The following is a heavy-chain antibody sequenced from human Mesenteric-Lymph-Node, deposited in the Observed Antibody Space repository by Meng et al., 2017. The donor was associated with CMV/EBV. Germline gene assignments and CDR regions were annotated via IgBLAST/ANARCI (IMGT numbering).Heavy chain of an antibody. CDR3: ARDPTRGRITIFGVVNSGQIDY. CDR2: ISSSSSYI. V-gene: IGHV3-21*01. J-gene: IGHJ4*02. CDR1: GFSIRSFW. D-gene: IGHD3-3*01. Sequence: GGLLRLSCAALGFSIRSFWMNWVHQAPGKGLEWVSSISSSSSYIYYADSVKGRFTISRDNAKNSLYLQMNSLRAEDTAVYYCARDPTRGRITIFGVVNSGQIDYWGQGTLVTVSS.